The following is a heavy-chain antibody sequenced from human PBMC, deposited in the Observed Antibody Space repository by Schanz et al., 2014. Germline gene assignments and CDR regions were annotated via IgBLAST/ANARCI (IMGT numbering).Heavy chain of an antibody. CDR2: ISTGSYL. CDR3: VREDMVRGIRAFDI. Sequence: EAQLVESGGGLVQPGGSLRLSCAASGFTFSSYAMSWVRQAPLKGLEWVSFISTGSYLYYADSVKGRFTISRDNAKNSLLLQMNSLTAEDTAVYYCVREDMVRGIRAFDIWGQGTMVTVSS. V-gene: IGHV3-21*01. CDR1: GFTFSSYA. D-gene: IGHD3-10*01. J-gene: IGHJ3*02.